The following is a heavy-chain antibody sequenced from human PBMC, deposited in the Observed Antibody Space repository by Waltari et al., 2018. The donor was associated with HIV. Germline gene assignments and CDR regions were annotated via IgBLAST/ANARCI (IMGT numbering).Heavy chain of an antibody. CDR2: INAGNGKT. CDR3: AMSLGVSSAGTPLDV. Sequence: QVQLVQSGAEVRKPGASVKVSCKASGYTFPDYAMHWVRQAPGQRLEWMGRINAGNGKTKYSQKLQGRVTITRDTSASTAYMELSSLRSQDTAVYYCAMSLGVSSAGTPLDVWGQGTTVTVSS. CDR1: GYTFPDYA. V-gene: IGHV1-3*01. D-gene: IGHD6-13*01. J-gene: IGHJ6*02.